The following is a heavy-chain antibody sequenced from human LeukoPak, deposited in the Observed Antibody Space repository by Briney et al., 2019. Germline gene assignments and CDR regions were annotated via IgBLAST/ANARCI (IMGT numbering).Heavy chain of an antibody. D-gene: IGHD2-2*01. CDR1: GYTFTSYA. V-gene: IGHV1-18*01. CDR3: ARPIGYCSSTSCYGDLGWFDP. J-gene: IGHJ5*02. Sequence: ASVKVSCKASGYTFTSYAISWVRQAPGQGLEWMGWISGHNGNTNYAQKLQGRVTMTTDTSTSTAYMELRSLRSDDTAVYYCARPIGYCSSTSCYGDLGWFDPWGQGTLVTVSS. CDR2: ISGHNGNT.